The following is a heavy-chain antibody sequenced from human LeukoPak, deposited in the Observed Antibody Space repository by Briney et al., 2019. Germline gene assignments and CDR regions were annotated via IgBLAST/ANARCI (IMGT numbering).Heavy chain of an antibody. CDR1: GGSICSYY. D-gene: IGHD6-19*01. J-gene: IGHJ5*02. CDR3: AGSSAWYNWFDP. CDR2: IYASRTT. Sequence: SETLSLTCTVSGGSICSYYWSWIRQPAGQGRVWIGRIYASRTTNYNPSLKSRVTMSVNTSKNQFSLKLSSVTAADTAVYYCAGSSAWYNWFDPWGQGILVTVSS. V-gene: IGHV4-4*07.